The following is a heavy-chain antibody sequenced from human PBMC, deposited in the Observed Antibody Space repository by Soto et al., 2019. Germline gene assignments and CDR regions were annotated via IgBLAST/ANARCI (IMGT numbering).Heavy chain of an antibody. J-gene: IGHJ6*02. CDR2: ISSSSSYI. CDR1: GFTFSSYS. Sequence: PGGSLRLSCAASGFTFSSYSMNWVRQAPGKGLEWVSSISSSSSYIYYADSVKGRFTISRDNAKNSLYLQMNSLRAEDTAVYYCARDFGNSITSPYGMDVWGQGTTVTVS. D-gene: IGHD5-12*01. V-gene: IGHV3-21*01. CDR3: ARDFGNSITSPYGMDV.